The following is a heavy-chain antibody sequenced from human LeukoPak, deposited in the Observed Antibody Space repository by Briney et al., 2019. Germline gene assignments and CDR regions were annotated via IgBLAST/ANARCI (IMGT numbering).Heavy chain of an antibody. V-gene: IGHV3-23*01. CDR1: GFTFSTNA. J-gene: IGHJ4*02. CDR3: AKGTTTLVVTKIDY. CDR2: ISGSGGST. Sequence: GGSLRLSCAASGFTFSTNAMSWVRQAPGKGLEWVSVISGSGGSTYYADSVKGRFTISRDNSKNTLYLQMNSLRAEDTAVYYCAKGTTTLVVTKIDYWGQGTLVTVSS. D-gene: IGHD4-23*01.